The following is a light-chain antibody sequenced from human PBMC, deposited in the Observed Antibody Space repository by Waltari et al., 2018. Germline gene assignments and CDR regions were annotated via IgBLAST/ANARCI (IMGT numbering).Light chain of an antibody. CDR2: DTS. CDR1: QSVGNY. V-gene: IGKV3-11*01. CDR3: QQRIDYVWT. Sequence: EIVLTQSPATLSLSPGERATLSCRASQSVGNYMAWYQQKPAQAPRLLIYDTSNRASGIPPRFSGSGSGTDFTLTISTLEPEDFAVYFCQQRIDYVWTLGQGTRLEIK. J-gene: IGKJ2*01.